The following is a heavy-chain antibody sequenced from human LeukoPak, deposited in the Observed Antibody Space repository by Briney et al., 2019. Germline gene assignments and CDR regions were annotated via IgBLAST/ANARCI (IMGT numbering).Heavy chain of an antibody. CDR2: IYYSGST. V-gene: IGHV4-59*01. Sequence: SETLSLTCTVSGGSISSYYWSWIRQPPGKGLEWIGYIYYSGSTNYNPSLKSRVTISVDTSKNQFSLKLSSVTAADTAVYYCARGSNHHYWGQGTLVTVSS. CDR1: GGSISSYY. CDR3: ARGSNHHY. D-gene: IGHD2-2*01. J-gene: IGHJ4*02.